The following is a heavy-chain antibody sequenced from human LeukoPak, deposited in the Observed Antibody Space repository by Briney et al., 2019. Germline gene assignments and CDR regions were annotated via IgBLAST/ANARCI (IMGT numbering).Heavy chain of an antibody. V-gene: IGHV7-4-1*02. CDR3: ASVEQQLALDAFDI. D-gene: IGHD6-13*01. Sequence: ASVKVSCKDSGYTFTSYAMNWVRQAPGQGLEWMGWINTNTGNPTYAQGFTGRFVFSLDTSVSTAYLQISSLKAEDTAVYYCASVEQQLALDAFDIWGQGTMVTVSS. J-gene: IGHJ3*02. CDR1: GYTFTSYA. CDR2: INTNTGNP.